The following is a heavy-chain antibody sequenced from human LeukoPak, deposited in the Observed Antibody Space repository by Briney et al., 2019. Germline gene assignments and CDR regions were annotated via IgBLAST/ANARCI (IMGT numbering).Heavy chain of an antibody. D-gene: IGHD2-2*01. J-gene: IGHJ5*02. Sequence: ASVKVSCKASGGTFSSYAISWVRQAPGQGLEWMGGIIPIFGTANYAQKFQGRVTITADESTSTAYMELSSLRSEDTAVYYCARGDYCSSTSCSGRWFDPWGQGTLVTVSS. CDR1: GGTFSSYA. CDR3: ARGDYCSSTSCSGRWFDP. CDR2: IIPIFGTA. V-gene: IGHV1-69*13.